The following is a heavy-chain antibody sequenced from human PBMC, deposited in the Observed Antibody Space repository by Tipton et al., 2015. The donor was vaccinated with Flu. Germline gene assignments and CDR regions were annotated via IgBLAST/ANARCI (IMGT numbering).Heavy chain of an antibody. J-gene: IGHJ3*01. CDR2: IYPAGGGI. CDR3: ASDKGGGTYTFDV. Sequence: QVQLVQSGAEVKKPGASVKVSCKASGYTFTSYNMHWVRQAPGQGLEWMGIIYPAGGGISYAQKFQGRVIMTRDRSTGTVHMELSSLKSDDTAMYYCASDKGGGTYTFDVWGQGTMVTVSS. V-gene: IGHV1-46*01. CDR1: GYTFTSYN. D-gene: IGHD1-1*01.